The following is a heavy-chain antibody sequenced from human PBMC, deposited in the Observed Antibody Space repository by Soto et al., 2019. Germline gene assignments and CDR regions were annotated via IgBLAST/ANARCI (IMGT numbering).Heavy chain of an antibody. V-gene: IGHV4-31*03. J-gene: IGHJ5*02. CDR1: GGSISSGGYY. Sequence: PSETLSLTCTVSGGSISSGGYYWSWIRQHPGKGLEWIGYIYYSGSTYYNPSLKSRVTISVDTSKNQFSLKLSSVTAAETAVYYCERDKKGTAEAENWFDTWGQGTLVTVSS. CDR2: IYYSGST. CDR3: ERDKKGTAEAENWFDT. D-gene: IGHD6-13*01.